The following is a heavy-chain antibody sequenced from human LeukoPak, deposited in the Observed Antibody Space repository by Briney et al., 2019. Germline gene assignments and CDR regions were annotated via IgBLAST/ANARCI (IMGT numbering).Heavy chain of an antibody. CDR2: MNPNNGNI. J-gene: IGHJ4*02. V-gene: IGHV1-8*01. CDR1: GYTFTSYD. Sequence: ASVNVSCKASGYTFTSYDIHWVRQAAGQGLEWMGWMNPNNGNIHYAQKFQGRVTMTRNTPISTAYMELTSLRSDDTAVYYCATALAGSVELDYWGQGTLVTVSS. D-gene: IGHD6-19*01. CDR3: ATALAGSVELDY.